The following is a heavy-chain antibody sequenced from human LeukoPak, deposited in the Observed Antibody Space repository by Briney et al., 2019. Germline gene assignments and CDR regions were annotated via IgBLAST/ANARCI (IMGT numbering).Heavy chain of an antibody. CDR2: ISSGGGTK. J-gene: IGHJ4*02. D-gene: IGHD1-1*01. CDR1: GFTFSSYG. CDR3: ARGSVGTSPPFDY. Sequence: GGSLRLSCAASGFTFSSYGVHWVRQAPGKGLDWVAIISSGGGTKSYADSVKGRFTISRDSSTLYLQMNSLRSEDTAVYYCARGSVGTSPPFDYWGQGTLVTVSS. V-gene: IGHV3-30-3*01.